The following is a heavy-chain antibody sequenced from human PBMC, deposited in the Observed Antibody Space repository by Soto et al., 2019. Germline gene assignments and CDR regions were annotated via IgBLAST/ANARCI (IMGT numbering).Heavy chain of an antibody. CDR1: GFRFGSNG. J-gene: IGHJ4*02. D-gene: IGHD1-26*01. V-gene: IGHV3-30*18. CDR3: AKKGVWSGSYLGGYFDD. Sequence: QVHLVQSGGGVVQPGRSLRLSCAASGFRFGSNGMHWVRQAPGKGLEWVAVISYDGSNAYYADSVTGRFTISRDNANNQLYIHLASLRPEDTAVYSCAKKGVWSGSYLGGYFDDWGQGTLVTVSS. CDR2: ISYDGSNA.